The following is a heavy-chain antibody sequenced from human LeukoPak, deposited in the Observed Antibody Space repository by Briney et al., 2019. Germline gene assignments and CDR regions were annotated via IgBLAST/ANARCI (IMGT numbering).Heavy chain of an antibody. V-gene: IGHV3-21*01. CDR1: GFTFNTYI. J-gene: IGHJ4*02. D-gene: IGHD3-10*02. Sequence: GGSLRLSCAASGFTFNTYIMNWVRQAPGKGLEWVSSISSSSTYIHYADSVKGRFIISRDNAKNSLYLQMNSLRAEDTAVYYCARGTMFPYYFDYWGQGTLVTVSS. CDR3: ARGTMFPYYFDY. CDR2: ISSSSTYI.